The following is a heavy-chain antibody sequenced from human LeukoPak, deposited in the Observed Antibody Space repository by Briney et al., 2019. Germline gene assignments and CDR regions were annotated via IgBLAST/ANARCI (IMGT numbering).Heavy chain of an antibody. V-gene: IGHV3-23*01. Sequence: GGSLRLSCGASGFTFSSYAMSWVRQAPRKGLEWVSAISGSGGSTYYADSVKGRFTISRDNSKNTLYLQMNSLRAEDTAVYYCARDWGGSDDFRGQGTLVTVSS. J-gene: IGHJ4*02. D-gene: IGHD3-16*01. CDR1: GFTFSSYA. CDR2: ISGSGGST. CDR3: ARDWGGSDDF.